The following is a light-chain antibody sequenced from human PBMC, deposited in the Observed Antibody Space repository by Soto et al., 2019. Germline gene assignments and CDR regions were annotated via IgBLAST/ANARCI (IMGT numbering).Light chain of an antibody. CDR3: SSYTSSSTVV. V-gene: IGLV2-14*01. J-gene: IGLJ2*01. CDR1: NSDVGGYNY. Sequence: QSALTQPASVSGSPGQSITISCTGTNSDVGGYNYVSWYQQHPGKAPKLMIYDVSNRPSGVSNRFSGSKSGNTASLTISGLQAEDEADYYFSSYTSSSTVVFGGGTKLTVL. CDR2: DVS.